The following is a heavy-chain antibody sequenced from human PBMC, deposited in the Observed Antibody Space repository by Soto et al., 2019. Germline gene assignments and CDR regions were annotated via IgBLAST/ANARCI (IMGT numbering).Heavy chain of an antibody. Sequence: GASVKVSCKASGGTFSSYAISWVRQAPGQGLEWMGGIIPIFGTANYAQKFQGRVTITADESTSTAYMELSSLRSEDTAVYYCAREGSGSYYDSSGYEFDYWGQGTLVTVSS. V-gene: IGHV1-69*13. D-gene: IGHD3-22*01. CDR3: AREGSGSYYDSSGYEFDY. CDR1: GGTFSSYA. CDR2: IIPIFGTA. J-gene: IGHJ4*02.